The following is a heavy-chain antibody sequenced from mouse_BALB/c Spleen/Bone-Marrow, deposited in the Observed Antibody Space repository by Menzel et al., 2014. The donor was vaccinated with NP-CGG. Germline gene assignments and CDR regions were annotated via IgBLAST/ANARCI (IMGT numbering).Heavy chain of an antibody. V-gene: IGHV5-6-4*01. D-gene: IGHD1-1*01. CDR1: GFTFSSYT. J-gene: IGHJ4*01. CDR2: ISSGGSYT. CDR3: TRDPFYHGSSYAMDY. Sequence: EVKVEESGGGLVKPGGSLKLSCAASGFTFSSYTMSWVRQTPEKRLEWVATISSGGSYTYYPDSVKGRFTISRDNAKNTLYLQMSSLKSEDTAMYYCTRDPFYHGSSYAMDYWGQGTSVTVSS.